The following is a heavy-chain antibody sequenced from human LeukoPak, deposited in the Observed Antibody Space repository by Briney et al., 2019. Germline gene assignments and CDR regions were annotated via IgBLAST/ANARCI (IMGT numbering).Heavy chain of an antibody. V-gene: IGHV3-21*01. CDR2: ISSSSSYI. CDR1: GFTFSSYS. D-gene: IGHD6-19*01. J-gene: IGHJ3*02. Sequence: GGSLRLSCAASGFTFSSYSMNWVRQAPGKGLEWVSSISSSSSYIYYADSVKGRFTISRDNAKNSLYLQMNSLRAEDTAVYYCARDLKAYSSGDDAFDIWGQGTMVTVSS. CDR3: ARDLKAYSSGDDAFDI.